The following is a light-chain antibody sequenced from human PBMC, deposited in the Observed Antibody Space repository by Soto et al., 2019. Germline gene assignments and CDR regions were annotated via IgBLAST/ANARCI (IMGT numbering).Light chain of an antibody. CDR2: GAS. CDR1: QSVSSSY. Sequence: EIVLPQSPGTLSLSPGERATLACKASQSVSSSYLAWYQQKPGQAPRLLIYGASSRATGIPDRFSGSGSGTDFTLTMSRLEPEDFAVYYCQQYGSSPRTFGQGTKVEL. V-gene: IGKV3-20*01. J-gene: IGKJ1*01. CDR3: QQYGSSPRT.